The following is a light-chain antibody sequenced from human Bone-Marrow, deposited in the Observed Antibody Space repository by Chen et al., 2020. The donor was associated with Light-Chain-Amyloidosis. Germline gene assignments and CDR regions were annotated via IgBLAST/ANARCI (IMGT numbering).Light chain of an antibody. J-gene: IGLJ3*02. V-gene: IGLV3-21*02. Sequence: SYVLTQPSSVSVAPGQTATIACGGNNIGSTSVHWYQQTPGQAPLLVVYDDSDRPSGIPERLAGSNYGNTATLTISRVEAGDEAEYYWQVWDRSRDRPVFGGGTKLTVL. CDR2: DDS. CDR1: NIGSTS. CDR3: QVWDRSRDRPV.